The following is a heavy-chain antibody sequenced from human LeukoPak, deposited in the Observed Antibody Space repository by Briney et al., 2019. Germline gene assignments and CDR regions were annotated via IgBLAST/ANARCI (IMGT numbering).Heavy chain of an antibody. CDR3: ARDFDYYGSGSYYDY. V-gene: IGHV3-23*01. CDR1: GFTFSSYA. J-gene: IGHJ4*02. Sequence: GGSLRLSCAASGFTFSSYAMSWVRQAPGKGLEWVSAISGSGGSTYYAASVKGRFTISRDNSKNTLYLQMNSLRAEDTAVYYCARDFDYYGSGSYYDYWGQGTLVTVSS. CDR2: ISGSGGST. D-gene: IGHD3-10*01.